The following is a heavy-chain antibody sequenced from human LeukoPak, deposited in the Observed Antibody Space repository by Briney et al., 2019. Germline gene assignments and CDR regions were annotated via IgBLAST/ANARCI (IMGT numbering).Heavy chain of an antibody. D-gene: IGHD1-26*01. J-gene: IGHJ4*02. CDR1: GGSIRGYY. CDR3: ARGKGVGVNPLDY. Sequence: SETLSLTCTVSGGSIRGYYWSWIRQPPGKGLEWIGYIYYSGGTNYNPSLKSRVTISVDTSKNQFSLKLTSVTAADTAVYYCARGKGVGVNPLDYWGQGTLVTVSS. V-gene: IGHV4-59*01. CDR2: IYYSGGT.